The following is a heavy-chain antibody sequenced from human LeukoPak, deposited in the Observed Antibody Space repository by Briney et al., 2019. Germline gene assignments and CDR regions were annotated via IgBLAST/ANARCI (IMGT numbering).Heavy chain of an antibody. CDR1: GFTVSSNY. J-gene: IGHJ4*02. CDR2: IYSGGST. CDR3: ARYSGYEALDY. D-gene: IGHD5-12*01. V-gene: IGHV3-53*01. Sequence: GGSLRLSCAASGFTVSSNYMSWVRQAPGKGLEWVSVIYSGGSTYYADSVKGRFTISRDNSKNTLYLQMNSLRAEDTAVYYCARYSGYEALDYWGQGTLVTVSS.